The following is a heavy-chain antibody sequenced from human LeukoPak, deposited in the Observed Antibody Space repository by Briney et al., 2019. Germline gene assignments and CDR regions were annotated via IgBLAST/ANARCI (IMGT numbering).Heavy chain of an antibody. V-gene: IGHV1-69*13. Sequence: GASVKVSCKASGGTFSSYAISWVRQAPGQGLEWMGGIIPIFGTANYAQKFQGRVTITADESTSTAYMELSSLRSEDTAVYYCARYYYDSSGYSDYWGQGTLVAVSS. D-gene: IGHD3-22*01. CDR3: ARYYYDSSGYSDY. CDR1: GGTFSSYA. J-gene: IGHJ4*02. CDR2: IIPIFGTA.